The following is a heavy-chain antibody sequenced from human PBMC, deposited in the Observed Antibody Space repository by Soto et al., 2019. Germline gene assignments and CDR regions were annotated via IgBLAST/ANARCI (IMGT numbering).Heavy chain of an antibody. CDR1: SGSISSSNW. CDR2: IYHSGST. D-gene: IGHD3-10*01. Sequence: SETLSLTCAVSSGSISSSNWWSWVRQPPGKGLEWIGEIYHSGSTNYNPSLKSRVTISVDKSKNQFSLKLSSVTAADTAVYYCARDQSIYGSGSYAVYWGQGTLVTVSS. J-gene: IGHJ4*02. V-gene: IGHV4-4*02. CDR3: ARDQSIYGSGSYAVY.